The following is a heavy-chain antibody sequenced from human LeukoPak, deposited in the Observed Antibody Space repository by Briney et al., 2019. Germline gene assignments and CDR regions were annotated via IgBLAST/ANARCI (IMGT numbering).Heavy chain of an antibody. Sequence: GGSLRLSCAASGFTFSSHSMNWVRQAPGKGLEWVSVITSSSDYLYYADSLKGRFTVSRDNAKNSLYLQVNSLRAEDTAVYYCVRESVYYDSSGYYNVLDYGGQGTLVTVSS. D-gene: IGHD3-22*01. CDR1: GFTFSSHS. CDR3: VRESVYYDSSGYYNVLDY. V-gene: IGHV3-21*01. CDR2: ITSSSDYL. J-gene: IGHJ4*02.